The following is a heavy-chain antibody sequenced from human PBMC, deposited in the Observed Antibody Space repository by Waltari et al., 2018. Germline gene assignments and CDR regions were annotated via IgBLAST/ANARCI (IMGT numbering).Heavy chain of an antibody. V-gene: IGHV3-49*04. Sequence: EVQLVESGGGLVQPGRSLRLSCTASGFTFGDYAMRWVRQAPGKGLEWVGFIRSKAYGGTTEYAASVKGRFTISRDDSKSIAYLQMNSLKTEDTAVYYCTRAGYSRRMTTVTKHDYWGQGTLVTVSS. CDR2: IRSKAYGGTT. CDR1: GFTFGDYA. J-gene: IGHJ4*02. D-gene: IGHD4-17*01. CDR3: TRAGYSRRMTTVTKHDY.